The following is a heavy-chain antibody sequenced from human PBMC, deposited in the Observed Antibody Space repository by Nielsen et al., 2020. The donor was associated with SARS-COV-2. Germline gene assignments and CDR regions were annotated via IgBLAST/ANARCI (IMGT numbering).Heavy chain of an antibody. CDR1: GFTFSSYG. Sequence: GESLKISCAASGFTFSSYGMHWVRQAPGKGLEWVAVISYDGSNKYYADSVKGRFTISRDNSKNTLYLQMNSLRAEDTAVYYCARAVRISGWWVGYYFDYWGQGTLVTVSS. CDR3: ARAVRISGWWVGYYFDY. CDR2: ISYDGSNK. V-gene: IGHV3-30*03. D-gene: IGHD6-19*01. J-gene: IGHJ4*02.